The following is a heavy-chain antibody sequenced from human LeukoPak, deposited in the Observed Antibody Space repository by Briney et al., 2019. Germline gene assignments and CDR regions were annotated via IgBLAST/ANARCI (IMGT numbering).Heavy chain of an antibody. CDR1: GVSITTYY. V-gene: IGHV4-59*01. J-gene: IGHJ4*02. Sequence: SETLSLTCAVSGVSITTYYWTWLRQPPGQALEWIGYIYYTGNTKYNPSLESRVTMSIDTSKNEFSLKIYSVNAADTAVYFCASGSVVTALDQWGQGTLVTVSS. D-gene: IGHD2-21*02. CDR3: ASGSVVTALDQ. CDR2: IYYTGNT.